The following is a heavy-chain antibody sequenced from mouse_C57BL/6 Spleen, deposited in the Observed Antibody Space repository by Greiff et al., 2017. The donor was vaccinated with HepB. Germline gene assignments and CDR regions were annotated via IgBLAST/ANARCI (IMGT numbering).Heavy chain of an antibody. J-gene: IGHJ2*01. Sequence: VNVVESGAELVRPGASVTLSCKASGYTFTDYEMHWVKQTHVHGLEWIGAIDPETGGTAYNQKFKGKAILTADKSSSTAYMELRSLTSEDSAVYYCTRRDLLWDYWGQGTTLTVSS. CDR2: IDPETGGT. V-gene: IGHV1-15*01. D-gene: IGHD2-1*01. CDR3: TRRDLLWDY. CDR1: GYTFTDYE.